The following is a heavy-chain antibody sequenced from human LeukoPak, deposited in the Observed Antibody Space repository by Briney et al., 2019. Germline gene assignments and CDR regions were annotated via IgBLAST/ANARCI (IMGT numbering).Heavy chain of an antibody. CDR2: ISGSGGST. CDR1: GFTFDDYG. J-gene: IGHJ3*02. V-gene: IGHV3-23*01. CDR3: ARENMVRGVIAAFDI. Sequence: GGSLRLSCAASGFTFDDYGMSWVRQAPGKGLEWVSVISGSGGSTHYADSVKGRFTISRDNSKNTLYLQMNSLRAEDTAVYYCARENMVRGVIAAFDIWGQGTMVTVSS. D-gene: IGHD3-10*01.